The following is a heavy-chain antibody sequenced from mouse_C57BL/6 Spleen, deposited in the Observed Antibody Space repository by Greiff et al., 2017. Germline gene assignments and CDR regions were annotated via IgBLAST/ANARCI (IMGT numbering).Heavy chain of an antibody. CDR3: ATCDDYAILYYFDY. D-gene: IGHD2-4*01. CDR1: GFTFTSYW. J-gene: IGHJ2*01. Sequence: QVQLQQPGAELVKPGASVKMSCKASGFTFTSYWITWVKQRPGQGLEWIGDIDPGSGSTNYNEKFKSKATLTVDTSSSTAYMQLSSLTSEGSAVYYGATCDDYAILYYFDYWGQGTTLTVSS. V-gene: IGHV1-55*01. CDR2: IDPGSGST.